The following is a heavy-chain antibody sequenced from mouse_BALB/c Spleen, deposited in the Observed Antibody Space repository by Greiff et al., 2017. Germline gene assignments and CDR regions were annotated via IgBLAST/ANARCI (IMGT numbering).Heavy chain of an antibody. D-gene: IGHD1-1*01. Sequence: EVHLVESGGGLVKPGGSLKLSCAASGFTFSSYAMSWVRQTPEKRLEWVASISSGGSTYYPDSVKGRFTISRDNARNILYLQMSSLRSEDTAMYYCARRATVPFAYWGQGTLVTVSA. J-gene: IGHJ3*01. CDR3: ARRATVPFAY. V-gene: IGHV5-6-5*01. CDR2: ISSGGST. CDR1: GFTFSSYA.